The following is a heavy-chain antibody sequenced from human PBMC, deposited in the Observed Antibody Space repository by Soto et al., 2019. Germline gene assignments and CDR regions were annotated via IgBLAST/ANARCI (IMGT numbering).Heavy chain of an antibody. J-gene: IGHJ4*02. D-gene: IGHD2-2*01. CDR2: LYNDERT. Sequence: SETLSLTCTVSGDSVSSHYWSWIRQPAGKGLEWLGRLYNDERTNYNPSLKSRVTMSMDTSKNQFSLKLTSVTAADSAVKVLARGVGVPRFYFDSWGQGALVTVSS. CDR3: ARGVGVPRFYFDS. V-gene: IGHV4-4*07. CDR1: GDSVSSHY.